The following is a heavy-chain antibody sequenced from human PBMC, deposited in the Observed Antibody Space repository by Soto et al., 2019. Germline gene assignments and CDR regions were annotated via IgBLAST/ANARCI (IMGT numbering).Heavy chain of an antibody. CDR3: ARDDALRFSGV. V-gene: IGHV3-7*01. Sequence: EMQLVESGGGLVQPGGSLRLSCAASGFSFSSYWMSWVRQAPGKGLEWVANIKQDGSEKYYVDSVKGRFTISRDNAKNSLYLQMNSLRAEDTAVYYCARDDALRFSGVRGKGTTVTVSS. CDR2: IKQDGSEK. CDR1: GFSFSSYW. D-gene: IGHD3-3*01. J-gene: IGHJ6*04.